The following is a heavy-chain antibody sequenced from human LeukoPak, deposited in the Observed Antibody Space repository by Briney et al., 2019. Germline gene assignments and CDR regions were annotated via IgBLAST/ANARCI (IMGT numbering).Heavy chain of an antibody. D-gene: IGHD1-14*01. Sequence: GGSLRLSCEGSKFTFSNAWLSWVRQAPGKGLEWVGRIKGKADGGTTDYAAPLKGRFTISRDDSENTMYLQMISLKIEDTAVYYCATVGYNPRITFDIWGQGTVVTVSS. CDR3: ATVGYNPRITFDI. V-gene: IGHV3-15*01. J-gene: IGHJ3*02. CDR2: IKGKADGGTT. CDR1: KFTFSNAW.